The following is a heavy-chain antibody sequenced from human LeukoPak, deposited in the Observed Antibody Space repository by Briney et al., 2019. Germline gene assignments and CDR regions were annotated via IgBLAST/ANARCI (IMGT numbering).Heavy chain of an antibody. Sequence: SVKVSCKASGGTFSSYAISWVRQAPEQGLEWMGRIIPIFGTANYAQKFQGRVTITTDESTSTAYMELSSLRSEDTAVYYCAREVGYKAFDYWGQGTLVTVSS. CDR3: AREVGYKAFDY. CDR2: IIPIFGTA. D-gene: IGHD1-26*01. CDR1: GGTFSSYA. J-gene: IGHJ4*02. V-gene: IGHV1-69*05.